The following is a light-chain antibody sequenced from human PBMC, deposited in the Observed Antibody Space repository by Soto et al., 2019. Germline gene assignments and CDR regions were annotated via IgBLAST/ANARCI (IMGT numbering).Light chain of an antibody. CDR3: CSYAGSRWM. Sequence: QSVLTQPASVSGSPGPSITVSCTGSSDDIGNFNLVSWYQQFPGKAPKLIVYEVNKRPLGVSDRFSGSKSGNTASLTISGLQAEDEADYHCCSYAGSRWMFGGGTQLTVL. J-gene: IGLJ3*02. CDR2: EVN. V-gene: IGLV2-23*02. CDR1: SDDIGNFNL.